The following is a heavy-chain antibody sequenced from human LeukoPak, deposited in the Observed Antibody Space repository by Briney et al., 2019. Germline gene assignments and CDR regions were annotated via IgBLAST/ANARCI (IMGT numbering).Heavy chain of an antibody. CDR3: ASGNSGSHYVEYYYGMDV. CDR1: GFTFSSYW. V-gene: IGHV3-53*01. J-gene: IGHJ6*02. D-gene: IGHD1-26*01. Sequence: GGSLRLSCAASGFTFSSYWVHWVRQAPGKGLEWVSVIYSGGRTYYADSVKGRFTISRDNSKNTLYLQMNSLRAEDTAVYYCASGNSGSHYVEYYYGMDVWGQGTTVTVSS. CDR2: IYSGGRT.